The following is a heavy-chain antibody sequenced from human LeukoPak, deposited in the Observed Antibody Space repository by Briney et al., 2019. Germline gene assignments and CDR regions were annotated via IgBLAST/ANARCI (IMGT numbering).Heavy chain of an antibody. Sequence: PGRSLRLSCAASGFTFSSYAMHWVRQAPGKGLEWVAVISYDGSNKYYADSVKGRFIISRDNSKNTLYLQMNSLRAEDTAVYYCARARGRGYSYGTYFDYWGQGTLVTVSS. D-gene: IGHD5-18*01. CDR3: ARARGRGYSYGTYFDY. V-gene: IGHV3-30-3*01. CDR2: ISYDGSNK. J-gene: IGHJ4*02. CDR1: GFTFSSYA.